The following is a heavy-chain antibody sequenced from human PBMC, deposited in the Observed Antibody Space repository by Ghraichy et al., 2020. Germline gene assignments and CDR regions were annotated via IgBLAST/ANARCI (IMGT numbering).Heavy chain of an antibody. CDR1: GYTFTGYY. CDR2: INPNSGNT. D-gene: IGHD3-22*01. Sequence: ASVKVSCKTSGYTFTGYYIRWVRQAPGQGLEWMGRINPNSGNTNYAQKFQGRVTMTRDTSISTAYMELSSLGSDDTAVYYCARTTYYDRSGYYRIANLGQRTMLSVSS. V-gene: IGHV1-2*06. CDR3: ARTTYYDRSGYYRIAN. J-gene: IGHJ4*02.